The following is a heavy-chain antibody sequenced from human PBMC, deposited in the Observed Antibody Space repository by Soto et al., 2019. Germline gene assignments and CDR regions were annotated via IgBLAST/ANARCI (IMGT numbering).Heavy chain of an antibody. CDR3: ATRNYYVSSGYYYFFYFVH. CDR1: GLAFSNYA. V-gene: IGHV3-23*01. J-gene: IGHJ4*02. CDR2: ISSGGST. Sequence: PGGSLRLSCAASGLAFSNYAMNWVRQAPGKGLEWVSVISSGGSTYYADSVRGRYTISRDNSKNTVFLQMSSLRAEDTAIYYCATRNYYVSSGYYYFFYFVHWGQGALVTVSS. D-gene: IGHD3-22*01.